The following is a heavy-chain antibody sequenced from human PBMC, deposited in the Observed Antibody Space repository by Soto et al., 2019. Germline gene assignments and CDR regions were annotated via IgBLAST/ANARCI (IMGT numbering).Heavy chain of an antibody. CDR2: ISCSGSA. J-gene: IGHJ5*02. CDR1: GASIGSGGYC. D-gene: IGHD6-6*01. CDR3: SREKASRIERWFDP. V-gene: IGHV4-31*03. Sequence: PSETLSLTCTASGASIGSGGYCWTWLRPHPGKGLEWIGYISCSGSAHYNPSLKTRLTISLDTSKNQFSLKLSSVTAADTAMYYSSREKASRIERWFDPWGQGTLVTVYS.